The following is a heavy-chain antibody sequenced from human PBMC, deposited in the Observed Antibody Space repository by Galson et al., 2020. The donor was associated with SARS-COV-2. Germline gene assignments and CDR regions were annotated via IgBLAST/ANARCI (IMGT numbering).Heavy chain of an antibody. CDR2: IHYSGST. J-gene: IGHJ4*02. V-gene: IGHV4-31*03. D-gene: IGHD4-17*01. CDR3: ARDSTTGRGNFDY. Sequence: SETLSLTCTVSGGSISSGGYYWSWIRQHPGKGLEWIGYIHYSGSTYYNPSLKSRVTISVDTSKNQFSLKLSSVAAADTAVYYCARDSTTGRGNFDYWGQGTLVTVSS. CDR1: GGSISSGGYY.